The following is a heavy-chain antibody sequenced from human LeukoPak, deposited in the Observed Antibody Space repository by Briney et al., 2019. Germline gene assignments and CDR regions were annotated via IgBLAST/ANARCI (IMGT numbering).Heavy chain of an antibody. Sequence: SETLSLTCTVSGDSITNYYWNWIRQTPGKGLEWIGCFYYSGSTSYNPSLKSRVTISVDTSKNQFSLKLNSVTAADTAVYYCAREAVAAAGSVYYFYYYMDVWGKGTTVTISS. CDR1: GDSITNYY. CDR3: AREAVAAAGSVYYFYYYMDV. J-gene: IGHJ6*03. CDR2: FYYSGST. V-gene: IGHV4-59*12. D-gene: IGHD6-13*01.